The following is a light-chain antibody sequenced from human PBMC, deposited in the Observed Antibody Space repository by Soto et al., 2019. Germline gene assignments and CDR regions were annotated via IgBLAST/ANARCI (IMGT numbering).Light chain of an antibody. J-gene: IGKJ4*01. CDR2: DAS. Sequence: IVLTQSPATLSVSPGETATLYCRASENINTYLAWYQQKPGQAPKLLIYDASNRATGIPARFRASGSGTDFTLNISSLEREDFAVYYCQHRDKWPLTFGGRLKVEIK. CDR3: QHRDKWPLT. V-gene: IGKV3-11*01. CDR1: ENINTY.